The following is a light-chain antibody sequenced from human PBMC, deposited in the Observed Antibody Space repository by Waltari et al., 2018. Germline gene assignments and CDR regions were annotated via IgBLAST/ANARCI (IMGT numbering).Light chain of an antibody. CDR2: QAS. J-gene: IGKJ1*01. Sequence: DIQMTQSPSTLSASVGDRFTITCRASQSISVWLAWYQQKPGKAPKLLIYQASSLVSGVPSRFSGSGSGTEFTLTISSLQPDDFATYYCQKYNSYSETFGQGTKVEMK. CDR1: QSISVW. V-gene: IGKV1-5*03. CDR3: QKYNSYSET.